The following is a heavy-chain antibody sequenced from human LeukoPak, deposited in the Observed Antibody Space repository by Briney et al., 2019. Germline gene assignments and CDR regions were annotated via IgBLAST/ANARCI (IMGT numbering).Heavy chain of an antibody. J-gene: IGHJ4*02. CDR3: AKDFRIGYSAHFDY. Sequence: GGSLRLSCVGSGFTFRSHAMSWVRQAPERGLEFVSGIYENGGTTYYADSVKGRFSISRDNSKNTLYLQMDSLRGGDTAVYYCAKDFRIGYSAHFDYWGQGALVTVSS. V-gene: IGHV3-23*01. D-gene: IGHD2-21*01. CDR1: GFTFRSHA. CDR2: IYENGGTT.